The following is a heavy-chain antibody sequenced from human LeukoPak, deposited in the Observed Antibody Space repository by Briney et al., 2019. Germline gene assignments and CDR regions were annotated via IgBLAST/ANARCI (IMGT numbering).Heavy chain of an antibody. CDR3: AKVVKQWLGEGGFDY. V-gene: IGHV3-23*01. J-gene: IGHJ4*02. CDR2: ISGSGGST. Sequence: PGGSLRLSCAASGFTFSSYAMSWVRQAPGKGLEWVSAISGSGGSTYYADSVKGRFTISRDSSKNTLYLQMNSLRAEDTAVYYCAKVVKQWLGEGGFDYWGQGTLVTVSS. CDR1: GFTFSSYA. D-gene: IGHD6-19*01.